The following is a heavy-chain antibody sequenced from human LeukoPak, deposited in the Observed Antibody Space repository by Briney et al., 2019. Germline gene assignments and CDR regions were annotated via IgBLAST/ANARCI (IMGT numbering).Heavy chain of an antibody. D-gene: IGHD3-10*01. CDR2: IIPILGIA. Sequence: SVKVSCKASGGTFSSYAISWVRQAPGQGLEWMGRIIPILGIANYAQKFQGRVTITADKSTSTAYMELSSLRSEDTAVCYCARGIGEIMYNWFDPWGQGTLVTVSS. CDR1: GGTFSSYA. CDR3: ARGIGEIMYNWFDP. J-gene: IGHJ5*02. V-gene: IGHV1-69*10.